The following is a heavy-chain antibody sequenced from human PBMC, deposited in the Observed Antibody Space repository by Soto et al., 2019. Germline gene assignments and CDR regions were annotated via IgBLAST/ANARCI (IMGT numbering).Heavy chain of an antibody. CDR3: AKDRLAGNFDF. V-gene: IGHV3-23*01. CDR2: ISATGGST. CDR1: GFTFNNYA. J-gene: IGHJ4*02. Sequence: EVQVLDSGGGLVQPGGSLRLSCAASGFTFNNYAMNWVRQAPGKGLECVATISATGGSTYYADSVKGRFTISGDNSKNTLYLQMNGLRFEDTAVYYCAKDRLAGNFDFWGQVDQVTVSS.